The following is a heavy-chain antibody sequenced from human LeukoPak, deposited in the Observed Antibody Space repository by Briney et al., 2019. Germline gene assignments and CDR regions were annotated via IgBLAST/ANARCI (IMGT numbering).Heavy chain of an antibody. Sequence: GGSLRLSCAASGFTVSSNYMSWVRQAPGKGLEWLSYISNNGGTIYYADSVKGRFTISRDNAKNSLYLQMNSLRAEDTAIYYCTTPESFDYWGQGTLVTVSS. CDR2: ISNNGGTI. CDR3: TTPESFDY. CDR1: GFTVSSNY. V-gene: IGHV3-11*04. J-gene: IGHJ4*02. D-gene: IGHD1-14*01.